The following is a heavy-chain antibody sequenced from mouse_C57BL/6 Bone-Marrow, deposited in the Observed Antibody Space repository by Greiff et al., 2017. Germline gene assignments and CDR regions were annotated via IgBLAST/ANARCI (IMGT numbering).Heavy chain of an antibody. CDR3: ARGGQLRLRKYVDY. V-gene: IGHV1-55*01. CDR1: GYTFTSYW. D-gene: IGHD3-2*02. J-gene: IGHJ2*01. Sequence: QVQLQQPGAELVKPGASVKMSCKASGYTFTSYWITWVKQRPGQGLEWIGDIYPGRGSTNYNEKFKSKATLTVDTSSSTAYMQLSSLTSEDSAVYYCARGGQLRLRKYVDYWGQGTTLTVSS. CDR2: IYPGRGST.